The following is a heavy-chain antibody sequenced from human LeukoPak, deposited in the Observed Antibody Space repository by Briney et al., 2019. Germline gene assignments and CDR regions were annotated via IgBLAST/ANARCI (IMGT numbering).Heavy chain of an antibody. D-gene: IGHD4-23*01. Sequence: GASLKVSCKASGYVFTGYYMHWVRQAPGQGLEWMGWINPNSGGTNYAQKFQGRVTMTRDTSISTAYMELSRLRSDDTAVYYCARVVTPGNWFDPWGQGTLVTVSS. V-gene: IGHV1-2*02. CDR2: INPNSGGT. CDR1: GYVFTGYY. CDR3: ARVVTPGNWFDP. J-gene: IGHJ5*02.